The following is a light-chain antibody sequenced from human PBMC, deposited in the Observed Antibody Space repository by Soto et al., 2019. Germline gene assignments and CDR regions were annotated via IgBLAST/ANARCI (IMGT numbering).Light chain of an antibody. CDR1: HSSGRW. J-gene: IGKJ1*01. V-gene: IGKV1-5*01. Sequence: IPGTKSAVTLSASVGGRATCPCLASHSSGRWLAWYQQKPGQAPNLLIYAASSLEGGVPARFSGSGSGTEFTLTITSLQPEDFALYYCQHYSTWPSTFGQGAKVDI. CDR2: AAS. CDR3: QHYSTWPST.